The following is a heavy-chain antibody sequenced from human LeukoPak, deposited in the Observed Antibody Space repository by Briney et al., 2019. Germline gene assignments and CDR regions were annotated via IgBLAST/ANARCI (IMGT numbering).Heavy chain of an antibody. J-gene: IGHJ3*02. V-gene: IGHV1-18*01. CDR1: GYTFNSYA. Sequence: GASVKVSCKASGYTFNSYAITWVRQAPGQGLEWMGWIDPYSGNTNYAQKFQGRVTMTTETFTSTADMEVTSLRSDDTAVYYCARGVGNEGLTIWGQGTLVTVSS. D-gene: IGHD1-1*01. CDR2: IDPYSGNT. CDR3: ARGVGNEGLTI.